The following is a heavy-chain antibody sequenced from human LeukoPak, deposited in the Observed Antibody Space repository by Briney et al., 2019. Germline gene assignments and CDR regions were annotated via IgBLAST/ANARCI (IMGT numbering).Heavy chain of an antibody. CDR3: ARGVTMIVVVFDY. J-gene: IGHJ4*02. Sequence: SETLSLTCTVSGGSISSSSYYWGWIRQPPGKGLEWIGSIYYSGSTYYNPSLKSRVTISVDTSKNQFSLKLSSVTAADTAVYYCARGVTMIVVVFDYWGQGTLVTVSS. V-gene: IGHV4-39*07. CDR2: IYYSGST. D-gene: IGHD3-22*01. CDR1: GGSISSSSYY.